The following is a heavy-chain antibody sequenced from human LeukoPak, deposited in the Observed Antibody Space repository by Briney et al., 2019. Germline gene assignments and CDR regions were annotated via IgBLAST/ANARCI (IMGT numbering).Heavy chain of an antibody. Sequence: GGSLRLSCAASGFTFSSYAMSWVRQAPGKGLEWVSTISGGGGSTYYADSVKGRFTISRDNSKNTLYLQMNSLRAEDTAVYYCAKDFWSGYYSGYFDSWGQGTLVTVSS. CDR1: GFTFSSYA. J-gene: IGHJ4*02. D-gene: IGHD3-3*01. CDR3: AKDFWSGYYSGYFDS. V-gene: IGHV3-23*01. CDR2: ISGGGGST.